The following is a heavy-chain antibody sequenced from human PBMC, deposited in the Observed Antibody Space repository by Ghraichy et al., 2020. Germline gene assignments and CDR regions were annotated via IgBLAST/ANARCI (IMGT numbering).Heavy chain of an antibody. CDR1: GGSISSSSYY. J-gene: IGHJ3*02. V-gene: IGHV4-39*01. CDR2: IYYSGST. CDR3: ARHCRIAVAGMDAFDI. D-gene: IGHD6-19*01. Sequence: SETLSLTCTVSGGSISSSSYYWGWIRQPPGKGLEWIGSIYYSGSTYYNPSLKSRVTISVDTSKNQFSLKLSSVTAADTAVYYCARHCRIAVAGMDAFDIWGQGTMVTVSS.